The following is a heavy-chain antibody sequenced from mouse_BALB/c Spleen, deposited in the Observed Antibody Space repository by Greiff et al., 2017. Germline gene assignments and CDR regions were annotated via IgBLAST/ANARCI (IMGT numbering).Heavy chain of an antibody. CDR1: GYSITSDYA. Sequence: EVKLLESGPGLVKPSQSLSLTCTVTGYSITSDYAWNWIRQFPGNKLEWMGYISYSGSTSYNPSLKSRISITRDTSKNQFFLQLNSVTTEDTATYYCARRDPSYWYFDVWGAGTTVTVSS. V-gene: IGHV3-2*02. CDR2: ISYSGST. CDR3: ARRDPSYWYFDV. J-gene: IGHJ1*01.